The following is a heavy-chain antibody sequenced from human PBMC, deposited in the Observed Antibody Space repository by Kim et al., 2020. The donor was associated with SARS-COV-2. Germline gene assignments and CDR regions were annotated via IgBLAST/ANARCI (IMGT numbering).Heavy chain of an antibody. Sequence: YAQKFQGRVTITADKSPSTAYMELSSLRTEDTAVYYCAREYSSGYYPFDYWGQGTLVTVSS. D-gene: IGHD3-22*01. J-gene: IGHJ4*02. CDR3: AREYSSGYYPFDY. V-gene: IGHV1-69*04.